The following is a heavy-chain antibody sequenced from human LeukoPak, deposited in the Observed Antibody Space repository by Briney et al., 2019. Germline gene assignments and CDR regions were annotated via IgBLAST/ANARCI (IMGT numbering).Heavy chain of an antibody. Sequence: ASVKVSCKASGYTFTGYYMHWVRQAPGQGLEWMGWINPNSGGTNYAQTLQRRVTMTTDTSSTTAHLGVRSLRTDGTAVYYCARGRGERSSPSWYSSRRGLGYWGQGTLVTVSS. D-gene: IGHD2-2*02. CDR1: GYTFTGYY. J-gene: IGHJ4*02. CDR2: INPNSGGT. CDR3: ARGRGERSSPSWYSSRRGLGY. V-gene: IGHV1-2*02.